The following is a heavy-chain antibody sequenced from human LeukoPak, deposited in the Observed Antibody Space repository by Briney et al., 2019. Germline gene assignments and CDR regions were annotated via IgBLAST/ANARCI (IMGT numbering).Heavy chain of an antibody. J-gene: IGHJ4*02. V-gene: IGHV4-34*01. CDR1: GGSFSGYF. CDR2: VNHSGRT. Sequence: SETLSLTCAVYGGSFSGYFWSWIRQPPGKGLEWIGEVNHSGRTNYNPSLKSRVTISVDTSKNQFPLNLRSVTAADTAVYYCARGQFQRNYWGQGTLVTVSS. CDR3: ARGQFQRNY.